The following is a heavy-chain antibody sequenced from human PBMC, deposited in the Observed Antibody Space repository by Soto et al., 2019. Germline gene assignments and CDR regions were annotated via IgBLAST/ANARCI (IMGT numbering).Heavy chain of an antibody. Sequence: EVQLLESGGGLVQPGGSLRLSCAVSGLTFRNHAMSWVRQAPGKGLEWLSTIAPIGYSTHYAGSVEGRFTISRDDSKSTLDLQMNSLRADDTAVYYCVSWVSPHFDYWGQGTLVSVSS. V-gene: IGHV3-23*01. CDR3: VSWVSPHFDY. CDR1: GLTFRNHA. CDR2: IAPIGYST. D-gene: IGHD2-8*01. J-gene: IGHJ4*02.